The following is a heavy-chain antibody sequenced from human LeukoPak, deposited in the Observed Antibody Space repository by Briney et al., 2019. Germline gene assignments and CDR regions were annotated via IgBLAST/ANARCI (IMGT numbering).Heavy chain of an antibody. CDR1: GFTFTTYE. Sequence: PGGSLRLPCAASGFTFTTYEMNWVRQAPGKGLEWVSYISSGGFTIYYADSVKGRFTISRDNAKNSLYLQMNSLRVEDTAVYYCARDSSSSWGDLDYWGQGTLVTVSS. V-gene: IGHV3-48*03. J-gene: IGHJ4*02. CDR3: ARDSSSSWGDLDY. D-gene: IGHD6-13*01. CDR2: ISSGGFTI.